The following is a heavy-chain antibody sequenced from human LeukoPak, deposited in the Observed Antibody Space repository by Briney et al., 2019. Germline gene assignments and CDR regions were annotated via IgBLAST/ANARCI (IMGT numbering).Heavy chain of an antibody. D-gene: IGHD3-22*01. CDR3: ARADYYDSSGSPAD. Sequence: GGSLRLSCAASGFTFSSYWMHWVRQGPGKGLAWVSRISTDGSSTDYADSVKGRFTISRENAKNTLYLQMNSLRAEDTALYYCARADYYDSSGSPADWGQGTLVTVSS. V-gene: IGHV3-74*01. CDR1: GFTFSSYW. J-gene: IGHJ4*02. CDR2: ISTDGSST.